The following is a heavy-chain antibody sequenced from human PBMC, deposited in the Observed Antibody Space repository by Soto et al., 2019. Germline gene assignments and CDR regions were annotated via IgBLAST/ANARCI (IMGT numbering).Heavy chain of an antibody. J-gene: IGHJ6*02. D-gene: IGHD3-10*01. CDR1: GSSISSSTYY. CDR3: ARQEVGTMVRGVIMKYPLGGMDV. V-gene: IGHV4-39*01. Sequence: TXETLSLTCTVSGSSISSSTYYWGWIRQPPGKGLEWIGTIYYSGSTYYNPSLKSRVTMSVDTSKNQFSLRLSSVTAADTAVYYCARQEVGTMVRGVIMKYPLGGMDVWGQGTTVTVSS. CDR2: IYYSGST.